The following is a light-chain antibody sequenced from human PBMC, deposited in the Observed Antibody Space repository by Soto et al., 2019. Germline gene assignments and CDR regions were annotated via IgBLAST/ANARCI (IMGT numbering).Light chain of an antibody. CDR3: SSYTISSTLGVV. V-gene: IGLV2-14*01. CDR2: DVS. CDR1: SSDVGGYNY. J-gene: IGLJ2*01. Sequence: QSALTQPASVSGSAGQSSTISCTGTSSDVGGYNYVSWYQQHPGKAPNLMISDVSNRPSGVSNRFSGSKSGNTASLTISGLQAEDEAEYYCSSYTISSTLGVVFGGGTKLTVL.